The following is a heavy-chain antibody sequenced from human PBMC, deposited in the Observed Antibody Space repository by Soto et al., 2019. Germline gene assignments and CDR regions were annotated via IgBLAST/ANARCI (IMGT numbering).Heavy chain of an antibody. CDR2: IIPIFGTA. CDR3: ARGPKRYCSSTSCSNYYYYYYGMDV. V-gene: IGHV1-69*13. J-gene: IGHJ6*02. Sequence: SVKVSCKASGGTFSSYAISWVRQAPGQGLEWMGGIIPIFGTANYAQKFQGGVTITADESTSTAYMELSSLRSEDTAVYYCARGPKRYCSSTSCSNYYYYYYGMDVWGQGTTVTVSS. CDR1: GGTFSSYA. D-gene: IGHD2-2*01.